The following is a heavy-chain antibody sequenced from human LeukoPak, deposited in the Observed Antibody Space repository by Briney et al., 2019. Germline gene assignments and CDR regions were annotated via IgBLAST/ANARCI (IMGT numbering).Heavy chain of an antibody. CDR1: GYTFTSYG. Sequence: ASVKVSCKASGYTFTSYGISWVRQAPGQGLEWMGWISAYSGNTNYAQKLQGRVTMTTDTSTSTAYMELRSLRSDDTAVYYCAGGYSSGWNDAFDIWGQGTMVTVSS. CDR3: AGGYSSGWNDAFDI. V-gene: IGHV1-18*01. J-gene: IGHJ3*02. CDR2: ISAYSGNT. D-gene: IGHD6-19*01.